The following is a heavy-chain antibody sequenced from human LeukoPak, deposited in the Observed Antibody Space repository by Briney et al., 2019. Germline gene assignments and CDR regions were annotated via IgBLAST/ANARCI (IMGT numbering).Heavy chain of an antibody. CDR3: ARANYGSGRAAFDI. Sequence: GGSLRLSCAASGFTFSSYWMHWVRHAPGKGLVWISRINSDGSSTSYADSVKGRFTISRDNAKNTLYLQMNSLRAEDTAVYYCARANYGSGRAAFDIWGQGTMVTVSS. V-gene: IGHV3-74*01. CDR2: INSDGSST. J-gene: IGHJ3*02. CDR1: GFTFSSYW. D-gene: IGHD3-10*01.